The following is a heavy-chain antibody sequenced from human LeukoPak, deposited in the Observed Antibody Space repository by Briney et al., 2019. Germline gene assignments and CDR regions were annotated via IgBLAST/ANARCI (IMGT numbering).Heavy chain of an antibody. CDR1: GYSFTRYW. CDR3: ARSSIRKDVGRGVIIDWFDA. J-gene: IGHJ5*01. D-gene: IGHD3-10*01. Sequence: ESLKTPWKGLGYSFTRYWIALVRQVSGKGLEWMGILYPGDCYTRLRTSFQGPVTISADRSITTAYLQWSSLKASDTATYYCARSSIRKDVGRGVIIDWFDAWGQGTLVTVSS. CDR2: LYPGDCYT. V-gene: IGHV5-51*01.